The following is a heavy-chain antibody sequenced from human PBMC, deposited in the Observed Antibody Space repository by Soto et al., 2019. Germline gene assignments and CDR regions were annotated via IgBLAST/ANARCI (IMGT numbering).Heavy chain of an antibody. CDR1: GFTFSSYS. Sequence: GGSLRLSCAASGFTFSSYSMNWVRQAPGKGLEWVSYISSSSSTIYYADSVKGRFTISRDNAKNSLYLQMNSLRAEDTAVYYCARVQAGYYILLNYMDVWGKGTTVTVSS. D-gene: IGHD3-9*01. CDR2: ISSSSSTI. J-gene: IGHJ6*03. V-gene: IGHV3-48*01. CDR3: ARVQAGYYILLNYMDV.